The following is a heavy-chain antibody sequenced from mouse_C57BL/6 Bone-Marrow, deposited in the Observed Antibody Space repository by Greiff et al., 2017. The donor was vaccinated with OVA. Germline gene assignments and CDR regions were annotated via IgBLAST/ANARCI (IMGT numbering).Heavy chain of an antibody. CDR1: GYTFTSYG. CDR2: IYPRSGNT. Sequence: QVQLKQSGAELARPGASVTLSCKASGYTFTSYGISWVKQRTGQGLEWIGEIYPRSGNTYYNEKFKGKATLTADKSSSTAYMELRSLTSEDSAVCFCSRNELRLRGAWFAYWGQGTLVTVSA. D-gene: IGHD3-2*02. CDR3: SRNELRLRGAWFAY. V-gene: IGHV1-81*01. J-gene: IGHJ3*01.